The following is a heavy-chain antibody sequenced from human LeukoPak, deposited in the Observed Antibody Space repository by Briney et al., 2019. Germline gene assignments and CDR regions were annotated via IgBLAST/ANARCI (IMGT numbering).Heavy chain of an antibody. CDR1: GYTFTGYY. D-gene: IGHD6-19*01. CDR2: INPNSGGT. Sequence: ASVKVSCKASGYTFTGYYMHWVRQAPGQGLEWMGWINPNSGGTNYAQKFQGRVTMTRDTSISTAYMELSRLRSDDTAVYYCARKKRVAGSRGGFDPWGQGTLVTVSS. J-gene: IGHJ5*02. V-gene: IGHV1-2*02. CDR3: ARKKRVAGSRGGFDP.